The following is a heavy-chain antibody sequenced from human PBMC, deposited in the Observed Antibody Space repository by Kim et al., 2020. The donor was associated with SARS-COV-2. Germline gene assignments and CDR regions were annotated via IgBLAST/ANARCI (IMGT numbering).Heavy chain of an antibody. D-gene: IGHD4-17*01. V-gene: IGHV3-7*01. J-gene: IGHJ4*02. CDR1: GFTFSSYW. Sequence: GGSLRLSCAASGFTFSSYWMSWVRQAPGKGLEWVANIKQDGSEKYYVDSVKGRFTISRDNAKNSLYLQMNSLRAEDTAVYYCARYLFHPLTTVEMATNFDYWGQGTLVTVSS. CDR3: ARYLFHPLTTVEMATNFDY. CDR2: IKQDGSEK.